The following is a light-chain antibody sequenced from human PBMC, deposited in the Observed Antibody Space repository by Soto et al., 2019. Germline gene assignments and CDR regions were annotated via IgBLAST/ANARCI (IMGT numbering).Light chain of an antibody. CDR1: QSISSY. J-gene: IGKJ2*01. V-gene: IGKV3-11*01. CDR2: DAS. CDR3: QQRSNWPQYT. Sequence: EIVLTQSPATLSLSPGERATLSCRASQSISSYLAWYQQKPGQAPRLLIYDASNKATAITARFSGSGAGTDVTISSSSVAPEDFAVHYGQQRSNWPQYTFGQGTKLEIK.